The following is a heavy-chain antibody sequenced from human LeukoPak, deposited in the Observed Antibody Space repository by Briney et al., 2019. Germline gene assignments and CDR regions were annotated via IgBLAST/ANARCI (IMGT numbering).Heavy chain of an antibody. CDR1: GYTFTGYY. CDR2: ISPHSGGT. CDR3: ARDSPFCNSTSCYRNYYYYYMDV. Sequence: GASVKVSCKASGYTFTGYYIHWVRQAPGQGLEWMGWISPHSGGTNYAQKSQGRVTMTRDTSISTAYMELSWLRSDDTAVYYCARDSPFCNSTSCYRNYYYYYMDVWGKGTTVTVSS. J-gene: IGHJ6*03. V-gene: IGHV1-2*02. D-gene: IGHD2/OR15-2a*01.